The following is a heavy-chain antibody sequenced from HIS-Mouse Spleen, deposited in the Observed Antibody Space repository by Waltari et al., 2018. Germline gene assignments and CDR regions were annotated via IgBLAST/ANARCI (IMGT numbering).Heavy chain of an antibody. J-gene: IGHJ4*02. CDR1: GGSISSSSYY. CDR3: ARENSGSYYFDY. D-gene: IGHD1-26*01. CDR2: IYYSGST. Sequence: QLQLQESGPGLVKPSETLSLTCTVSGGSISSSSYYWGWIRQPPGKGLEWIGSIYYSGSTYHNPSLKSRVTISVDTSKNQFSLKLSSVTAADTAVYYCARENSGSYYFDYWGQGTLVTVSS. V-gene: IGHV4-39*07.